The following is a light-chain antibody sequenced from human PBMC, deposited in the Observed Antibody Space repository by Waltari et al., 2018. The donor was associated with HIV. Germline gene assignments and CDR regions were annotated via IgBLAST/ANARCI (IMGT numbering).Light chain of an antibody. Sequence: QIILTQSPSASASPGASVKLTCTLRSEHSNFAIAWLQQQPEKGPRYLMKLNSDGSHTKWDGIPDRVSGSSSGAERYLSISSLHSDDEADYYCQTGGIGIVVFGGGTKLTVL. J-gene: IGLJ3*02. CDR3: QTGGIGIVV. CDR1: SEHSNFA. V-gene: IGLV4-69*01. CDR2: LNSDGSH.